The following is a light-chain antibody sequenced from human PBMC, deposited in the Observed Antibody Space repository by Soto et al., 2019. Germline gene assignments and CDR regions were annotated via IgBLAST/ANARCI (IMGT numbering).Light chain of an antibody. CDR2: DAS. Sequence: DIQMPQSPSSLSASVGDRVTITCQASQDVSNDLNWYQQKLGKAPKLLIYDASNLETGVPSRFSGSGSGTYFSFTISSLQPEDFATYYCQQYSNLITFGQGTRLEIK. J-gene: IGKJ5*01. CDR1: QDVSND. CDR3: QQYSNLIT. V-gene: IGKV1-33*01.